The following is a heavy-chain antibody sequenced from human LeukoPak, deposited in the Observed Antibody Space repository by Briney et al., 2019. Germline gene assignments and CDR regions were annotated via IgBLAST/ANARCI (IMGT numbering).Heavy chain of an antibody. Sequence: ASVKVSCKASGYTFTSYDINWVRQATGQGLEWMGWMNPNSGNTGYAQKFQGRVTITRNTSISTAYMELSSLRSEDTAVYYCAREDRRGGVLDYGGNSEGYWGQGTLVTVSS. CDR2: MNPNSGNT. CDR1: GYTFTSYD. D-gene: IGHD4-23*01. J-gene: IGHJ4*02. V-gene: IGHV1-8*01. CDR3: AREDRRGGVLDYGGNSEGY.